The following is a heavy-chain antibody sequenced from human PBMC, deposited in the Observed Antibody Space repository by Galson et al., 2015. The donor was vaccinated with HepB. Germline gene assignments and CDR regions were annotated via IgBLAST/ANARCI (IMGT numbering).Heavy chain of an antibody. D-gene: IGHD2-2*01. CDR3: ARNALPFSLDIVVVPADNWFDP. Sequence: SVKVSCKASGYTFTSYYMHWVRQAPGQGLEWMGIINPSGGSTSYAQKFQGRVTMTRDTSTSTVYMELSSLRSEDTAVYYCARNALPFSLDIVVVPADNWFDPWGQGTLVTVSS. J-gene: IGHJ5*02. CDR2: INPSGGST. CDR1: GYTFTSYY. V-gene: IGHV1-46*01.